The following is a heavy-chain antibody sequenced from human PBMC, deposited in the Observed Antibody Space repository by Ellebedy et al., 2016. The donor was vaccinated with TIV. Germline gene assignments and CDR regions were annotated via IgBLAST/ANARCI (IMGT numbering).Heavy chain of an antibody. V-gene: IGHV3-23*01. CDR1: GFTFSSYD. D-gene: IGHD3-22*01. CDR3: VGGASTYSSLEGY. J-gene: IGHJ4*02. Sequence: PGGSLRLSCAASGFTFSSYDMSWVRQAPGKGLEWVSAISGSGGRTYYADSVKGRFTISRDNSKNTLYLQMNSLRAEDTAVHFCVGGASTYSSLEGYWGQGTLVTVSS. CDR2: ISGSGGRT.